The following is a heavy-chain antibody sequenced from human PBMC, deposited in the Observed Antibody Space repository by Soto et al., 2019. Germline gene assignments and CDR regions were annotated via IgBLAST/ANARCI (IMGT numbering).Heavy chain of an antibody. CDR1: GGSFSGYY. CDR3: ARGGGRNGDPRGAFDI. V-gene: IGHV4-34*01. CDR2: INHSGST. D-gene: IGHD4-17*01. J-gene: IGHJ3*02. Sequence: ASDTLSLTCAVYGGSFSGYYWSWIRQPPGKGLEWIGEINHSGSTNYNPSLKSRVTISVDTSKNQFSLKLSSVTAADTAVYYCARGGGRNGDPRGAFDIWGQGTMVNVSS.